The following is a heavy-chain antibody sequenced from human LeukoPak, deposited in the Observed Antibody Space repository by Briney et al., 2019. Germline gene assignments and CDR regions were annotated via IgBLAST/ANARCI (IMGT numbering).Heavy chain of an antibody. V-gene: IGHV1-2*02. CDR2: INPNSGGT. CDR3: AREWGYGSGSYFDP. J-gene: IGHJ5*02. Sequence: ASVKVSCKASGYTFTGYYMHWVRQAPGQGLEWMGWINPNSGGTNYAQKFQGRVTMTRDTSISTAYIELSRLRSDDTAVYYCAREWGYGSGSYFDPWGQGTLVTVSS. D-gene: IGHD3-10*01. CDR1: GYTFTGYY.